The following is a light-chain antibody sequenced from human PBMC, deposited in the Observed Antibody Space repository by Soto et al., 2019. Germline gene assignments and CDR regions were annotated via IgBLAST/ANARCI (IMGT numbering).Light chain of an antibody. CDR3: QQRSNWSTWT. CDR1: QSISSY. Sequence: ETVLTQSPATLSLSPGERATLSCRASQSISSYLAWYQQKPGQAPRLLIYDASNRATGIPARFSGSGSGTDFTLTISSLEPEDFVVYYCQQRSNWSTWTFGQGTKVEIK. J-gene: IGKJ1*01. V-gene: IGKV3-11*01. CDR2: DAS.